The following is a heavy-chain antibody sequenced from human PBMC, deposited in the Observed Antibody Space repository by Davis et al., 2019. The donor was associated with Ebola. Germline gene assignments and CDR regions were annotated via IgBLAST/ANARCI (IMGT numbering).Heavy chain of an antibody. CDR1: GFTVRNYH. D-gene: IGHD3-3*01. Sequence: GGSLRLSCAASGFTVRNYHISWVRQAPGKGLEWVSVHYRGGPTHYAASVQGRFTISRDNSKKTLYLQMNSLRAEDTAVYSCAKSGLSVGVVKYHYGMDVWGKGTTVTVSS. CDR2: HYRGGPT. V-gene: IGHV3-66*01. CDR3: AKSGLSVGVVKYHYGMDV. J-gene: IGHJ6*04.